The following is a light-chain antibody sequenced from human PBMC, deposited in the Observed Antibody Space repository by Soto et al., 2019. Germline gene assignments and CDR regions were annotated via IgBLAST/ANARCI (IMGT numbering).Light chain of an antibody. Sequence: SYELTQPPSVSVAPGQTARITCGGNNIGRKSVHWYQQEPGQAPVLVVYDDTDRPSGIHERFSGSNSENTATLTISRVEAGDEADYYCQVWDSSSDHPHVVFGGGTKLTVL. J-gene: IGLJ2*01. CDR2: DDT. CDR1: NIGRKS. CDR3: QVWDSSSDHPHVV. V-gene: IGLV3-21*02.